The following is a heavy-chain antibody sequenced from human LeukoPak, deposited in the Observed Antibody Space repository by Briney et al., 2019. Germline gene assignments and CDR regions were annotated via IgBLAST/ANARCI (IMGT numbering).Heavy chain of an antibody. CDR3: ARIRGYSGYELDY. CDR1: GGSISSYY. CDR2: IYYSGST. J-gene: IGHJ4*02. V-gene: IGHV4-59*08. Sequence: PSETLSLTCTVSGGSISSYYWSWIRQPPGKGLEWIGYIYYSGSTNYNPSLKSRVTISVDTSKNQFSLKLSSVTAADTAVYYCARIRGYSGYELDYWGQGTLVTVSS. D-gene: IGHD5-12*01.